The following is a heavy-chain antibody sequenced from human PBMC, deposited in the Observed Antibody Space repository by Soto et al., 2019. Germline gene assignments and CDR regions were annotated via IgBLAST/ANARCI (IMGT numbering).Heavy chain of an antibody. CDR2: ISGSGGST. D-gene: IGHD6-13*01. Sequence: GGSLRLSCAASGFTFSSYAMSWVRQAPGKGLEWVSAISGSGGSTYYADSVKGRFTISRDNSKNTLYLQMNSLRAEDTAVYYCAKALGQQLVLPPGGYYFDYWGQGTLVTVSS. V-gene: IGHV3-23*01. CDR1: GFTFSSYA. J-gene: IGHJ4*02. CDR3: AKALGQQLVLPPGGYYFDY.